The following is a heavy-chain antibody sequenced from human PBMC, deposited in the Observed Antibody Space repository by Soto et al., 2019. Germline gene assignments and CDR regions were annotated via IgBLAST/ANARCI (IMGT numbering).Heavy chain of an antibody. CDR1: GFTFSTYA. Sequence: GGSLRLSCAASGFTFSTYAMNWVRQTPGKGLEWVSSISATSGNSYYADSVKGRFTISRDNSKNTLFLQMNSLRAEDTALYYCERCGSARQGDLWGQGTPVTVSS. CDR3: ERCGSARQGDL. D-gene: IGHD6-6*01. V-gene: IGHV3-23*01. J-gene: IGHJ4*02. CDR2: ISATSGNS.